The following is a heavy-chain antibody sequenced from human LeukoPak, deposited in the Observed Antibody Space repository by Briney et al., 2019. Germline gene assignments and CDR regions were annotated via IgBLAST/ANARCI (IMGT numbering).Heavy chain of an antibody. Sequence: GASVKVSCKASGYTFTGYYMHWVRQAPGQGLEWMGWINPNSGGTNYAQKFQGRVTMTRDTSISTAYMELGRLRSDDTAVYYCARDRNSGYGHFDYWGQGTLVTVSS. D-gene: IGHD5-12*01. CDR1: GYTFTGYY. CDR2: INPNSGGT. CDR3: ARDRNSGYGHFDY. J-gene: IGHJ4*02. V-gene: IGHV1-2*02.